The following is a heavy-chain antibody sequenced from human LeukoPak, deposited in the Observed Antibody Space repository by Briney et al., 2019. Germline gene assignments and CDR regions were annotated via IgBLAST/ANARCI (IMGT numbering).Heavy chain of an antibody. D-gene: IGHD3-22*01. CDR2: INSDGINT. CDR1: GFTFSNYW. V-gene: IGHV3-74*01. J-gene: IGHJ5*02. CDR3: TITGAGSLTMIGGWFDP. Sequence: GGSLRLSCAASGFTFSNYWMHWVRQAPGKGLVWVSRINSDGINTSYADSVKGRFTISRDDSQSIVYLQMDSLQLDDTAMYYCTITGAGSLTMIGGWFDPWGQGTLVTVSS.